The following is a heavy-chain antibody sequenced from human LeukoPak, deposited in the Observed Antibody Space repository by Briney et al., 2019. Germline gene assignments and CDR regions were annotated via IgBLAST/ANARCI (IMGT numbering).Heavy chain of an antibody. J-gene: IGHJ4*02. Sequence: ASVKVSCKASGYSFTNYAINWVRQAPGQGLEWMGWINTNTGNPTYAQGFTGRFVFSLDTSVTTAYLQISSLKAEDTAVYYCAREAPLAVAGTWDSWGQGTLVTVSS. CDR1: GYSFTNYA. CDR2: INTNTGNP. D-gene: IGHD6-19*01. CDR3: AREAPLAVAGTWDS. V-gene: IGHV7-4-1*02.